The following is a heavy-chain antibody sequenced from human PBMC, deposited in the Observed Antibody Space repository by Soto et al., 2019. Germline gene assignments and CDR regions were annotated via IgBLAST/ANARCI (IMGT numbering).Heavy chain of an antibody. CDR3: AKSRGSGSYFNPSDAFDF. D-gene: IGHD3-10*01. V-gene: IGHV3-23*01. Sequence: EVQLLDSGGGLVQPGGSLRLSCAASGFTFSSYAMSWVRQAPGKGLEWVSSISGSGGGIYYADSVKGRFTISRDNSKNTLSLQMNSLRAEDTAVYYCAKSRGSGSYFNPSDAFDFWGQGTMVTVSS. J-gene: IGHJ3*01. CDR2: ISGSGGGI. CDR1: GFTFSSYA.